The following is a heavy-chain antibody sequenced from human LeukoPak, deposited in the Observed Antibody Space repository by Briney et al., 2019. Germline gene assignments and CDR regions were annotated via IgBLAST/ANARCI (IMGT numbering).Heavy chain of an antibody. CDR3: ARIYYDILTGYVTFDY. D-gene: IGHD3-9*01. V-gene: IGHV4-31*03. CDR2: IYYSGST. CDR1: GGSISSGGYY. J-gene: IGHJ4*02. Sequence: SETLSLTCTVSGGSISSGGYYWSWIRQHPGKGLEWIGYIYYSGSTYYNPSLKSRVTISVDTSQNQFSLKLSPVTAADTAVYYCARIYYDILTGYVTFDYWGQGTLVTVSS.